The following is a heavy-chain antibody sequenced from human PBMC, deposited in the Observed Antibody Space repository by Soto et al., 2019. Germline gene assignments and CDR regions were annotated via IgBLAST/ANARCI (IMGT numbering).Heavy chain of an antibody. J-gene: IGHJ4*02. CDR1: GGSFSGYY. CDR2: INHSGST. D-gene: IGHD1-26*01. V-gene: IGHV4-34*01. CDR3: ARGLVGAAY. Sequence: PSETLSLTXAVYGGSFSGYYWSWIRQPPGKGLEWIGEINHSGSTNYNPSLKSRVTISVDTSKNQFSLKLSSVTAADTAVYYCARGLVGAAYWGQGTLVTVSS.